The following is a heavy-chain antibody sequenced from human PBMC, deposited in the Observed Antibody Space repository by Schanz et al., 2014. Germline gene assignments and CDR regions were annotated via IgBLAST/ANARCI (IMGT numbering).Heavy chain of an antibody. CDR2: INPSGGST. J-gene: IGHJ4*02. D-gene: IGHD6-13*01. Sequence: QVQLVQSGAEVKKPGASVKVSCKASGYTFTSYDINWVRQATGQGLEWMGKINPSGGSTSYAQKFQGRVTMTRDTSTSTVYMELSSLRSEDTAVYYCARDGEAAAGCDYWGQGTLVTVSS. V-gene: IGHV1-46*03. CDR3: ARDGEAAAGCDY. CDR1: GYTFTSYD.